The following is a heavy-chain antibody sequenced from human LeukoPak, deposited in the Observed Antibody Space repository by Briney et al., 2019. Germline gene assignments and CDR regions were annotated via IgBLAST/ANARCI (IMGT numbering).Heavy chain of an antibody. V-gene: IGHV3-23*01. CDR3: AKTSRVNSAYDSPFDY. Sequence: GGSLRLSCAASGFTFSSYAMSWVRQAPGKGLEWVSAVRGSGSDTYYADSVKGRFTISRDNSKNTLYLQMNSLRAEDTAIYYCAKTSRVNSAYDSPFDYWGQGTLVTVSS. J-gene: IGHJ4*02. D-gene: IGHD5-12*01. CDR1: GFTFSSYA. CDR2: VRGSGSDT.